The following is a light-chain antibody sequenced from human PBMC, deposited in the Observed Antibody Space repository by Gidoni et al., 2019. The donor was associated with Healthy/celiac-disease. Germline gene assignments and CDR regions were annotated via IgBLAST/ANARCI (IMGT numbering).Light chain of an antibody. CDR1: QSVSSN. CDR2: GAS. Sequence: EIVMPQSPATLSVSPGERATLSCRASQSVSSNLAWYQQKPGQAPRLLIYGASTRATGIPARFSGSGSGTEFTLTISSLQSEDFAVYYCQQYNNWPMYTFXQXTKLEIK. CDR3: QQYNNWPMYT. J-gene: IGKJ2*01. V-gene: IGKV3-15*01.